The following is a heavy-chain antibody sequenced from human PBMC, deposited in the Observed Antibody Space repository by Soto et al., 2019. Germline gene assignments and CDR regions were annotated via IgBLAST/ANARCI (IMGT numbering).Heavy chain of an antibody. V-gene: IGHV3-15*01. CDR1: VFSFTNAW. D-gene: IGHD3-16*01. J-gene: IGHJ4*02. CDR2: IKSKTDGGTT. Sequence: GGSLRLSCAASVFSFTNAWMSWVRQAPGKGLEWVGRIKSKTDGGTTDYAAPVQGRFTISRDDSTNTLYLQMNSLKTEDTAVYYCTTVQYDNIWGSPSLWGQGTLVTVSS. CDR3: TTVQYDNIWGSPSL.